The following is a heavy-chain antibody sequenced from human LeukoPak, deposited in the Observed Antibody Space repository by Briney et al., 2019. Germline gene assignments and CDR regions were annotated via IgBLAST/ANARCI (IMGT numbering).Heavy chain of an antibody. CDR1: SDSISSGDYY. CDR3: AREHKSYGDYPYYFDS. Sequence: SQTLPLTCTVSSDSISSGDYYWSWIRQPAGKGLEFIGYINKNGGTYYNPPLKSRVSISIDTSKNQFSLKLTSVTAADTAVYFCAREHKSYGDYPYYFDSWGQGTLVTVSS. D-gene: IGHD4-17*01. V-gene: IGHV4-30-4*01. CDR2: INKNGGT. J-gene: IGHJ4*02.